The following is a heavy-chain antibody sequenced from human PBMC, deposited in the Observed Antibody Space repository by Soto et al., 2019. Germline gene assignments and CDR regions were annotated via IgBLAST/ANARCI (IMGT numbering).Heavy chain of an antibody. Sequence: TGGSLRLSCAASGFTFSHAWMSWVRQGPGKGLEWVGRIKSKSDDGTIKYAAPVRGRFTISRDDSKNTLYLQMNSLKSEDTAVYYCSTLGWDLPSDSDAFDIWGQGTMVTVSS. V-gene: IGHV3-15*01. CDR3: STLGWDLPSDSDAFDI. CDR1: GFTFSHAW. J-gene: IGHJ3*02. CDR2: IKSKSDDGTI. D-gene: IGHD2-21*01.